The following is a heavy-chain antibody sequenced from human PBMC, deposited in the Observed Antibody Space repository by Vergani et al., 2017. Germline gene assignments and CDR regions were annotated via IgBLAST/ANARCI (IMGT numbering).Heavy chain of an antibody. V-gene: IGHV4-39*01. CDR2: IYYSGST. J-gene: IGHJ5*02. CDR1: GASIRSSNYY. D-gene: IGHD6-19*01. Sequence: QLQLQASGPGLVKPSATLSLTCSVSGASIRSSNYYWGWIRQPPGKGLEWIESIYYSGSTYYNPSLKSRVTISVDTSKNQFTLKLSAVTAADTAVYFCARHSTVEWLVKLGWIVPWCQGRMVTVAS. CDR3: ARHSTVEWLVKLGWIVP.